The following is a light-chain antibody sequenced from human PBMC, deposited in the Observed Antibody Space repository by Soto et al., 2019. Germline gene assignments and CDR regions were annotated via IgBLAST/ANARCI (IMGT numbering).Light chain of an antibody. CDR2: DAS. V-gene: IGKV3-11*01. J-gene: IGKJ5*01. CDR1: QSVSSK. CDR3: QQRSNWPRLT. Sequence: EIMLTQSPATVALSPGERATLSCRASQSVSSKLAWYQQKPGQAPRLLIYDASNRATGIPARFSGSGSGTDFTLTISSLEPEDFALYYCQQRSNWPRLTFGQGTRLEIK.